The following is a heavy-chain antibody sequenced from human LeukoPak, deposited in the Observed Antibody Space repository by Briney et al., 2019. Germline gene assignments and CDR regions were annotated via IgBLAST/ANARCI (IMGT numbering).Heavy chain of an antibody. J-gene: IGHJ5*02. Sequence: SETLSLTCAVDGGSFSGYYWSWIRQPPGKGLEWIGEINHSGSTNYNPSRKSRVTISVDTSKNQSSLKPSSVPAADPAVYSGATKANLWTYYHDSSGYRTGLYWSAPWGQGTLVTVSS. CDR3: ATKANLWTYYHDSSGYRTGLYWSAP. CDR2: INHSGST. CDR1: GGSFSGYY. D-gene: IGHD3-22*01. V-gene: IGHV4-34*01.